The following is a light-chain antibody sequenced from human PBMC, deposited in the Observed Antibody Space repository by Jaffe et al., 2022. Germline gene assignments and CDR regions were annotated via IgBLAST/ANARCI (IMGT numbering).Light chain of an antibody. CDR1: QGISSS. V-gene: IGKV1-9*01. CDR2: AAS. J-gene: IGKJ4*01. CDR3: QQLDNSLALA. Sequence: DIQLTQSPSFLSASVGDRVTITCRASQGISSSLGWYQQKPGKAPKFLIYAASTLQTGVPSRFSGSGSGTEFTLTISSLQPEDFATYYCQQLDNSLALAFGGGTKVEIK.